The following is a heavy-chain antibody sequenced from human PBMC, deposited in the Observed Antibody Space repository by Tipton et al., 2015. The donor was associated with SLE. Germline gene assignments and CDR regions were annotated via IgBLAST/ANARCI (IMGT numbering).Heavy chain of an antibody. V-gene: IGHV4-39*01. CDR1: GGSISSSSYY. J-gene: IGHJ3*02. Sequence: TLSLICTVSGGSISSSSYYWGWIRQPPGKGLEWIGSIYYSGSTYYNPSLKSRVTISVDTSKNQFSLKLSSVTAADTAVYYCARQDGYSYGPGAFDIWGQGTMVTVSS. D-gene: IGHD5-18*01. CDR2: IYYSGST. CDR3: ARQDGYSYGPGAFDI.